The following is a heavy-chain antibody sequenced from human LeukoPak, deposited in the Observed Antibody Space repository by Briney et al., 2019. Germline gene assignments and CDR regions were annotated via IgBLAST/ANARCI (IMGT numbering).Heavy chain of an antibody. CDR2: INPNSDAT. Sequence: ASVKVSCKTSGYSFSASYMHWLRQAPGQGFEWMGWINPNSDATTYAHKFQGRVTFTRDTSISTAYMELSGFTSDDTAVYYCARDCSGDECYIAFDYWGQGTLVTVSS. CDR3: ARDCSGDECYIAFDY. D-gene: IGHD2-15*01. CDR1: GYSFSASY. J-gene: IGHJ4*02. V-gene: IGHV1-2*07.